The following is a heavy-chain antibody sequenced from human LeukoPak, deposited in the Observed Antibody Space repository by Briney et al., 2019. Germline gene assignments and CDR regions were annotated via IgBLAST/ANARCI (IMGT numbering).Heavy chain of an antibody. CDR3: AKHYMGSSYNHGLDC. V-gene: IGHV4-38-2*02. CDR1: GYSISSGYY. Sequence: SETLSLTCTVSGYSISSGYYWGWIRQPPGKGLEWIGSIYHSGSTYYNPSLKSRVTISVDTSRNQFSLKLSSVTAADTALYYCAKHYMGSSYNHGLDCWGQGTLVTVSS. D-gene: IGHD3-10*01. CDR2: IYHSGST. J-gene: IGHJ4*02.